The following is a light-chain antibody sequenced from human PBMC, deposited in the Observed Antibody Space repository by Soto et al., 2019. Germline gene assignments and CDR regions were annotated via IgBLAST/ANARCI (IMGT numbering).Light chain of an antibody. Sequence: QSARTQPASVSGSPGQSITISCTGTSSDVGGYNYVSWYQQHPGKAPKLMIYEVSNWPSGVSNRFSGSKSGNTASLTISGLQAEDEADYYCSSYTSSSIDYVFGTGTKLTVL. CDR2: EVS. V-gene: IGLV2-14*01. CDR1: SSDVGGYNY. J-gene: IGLJ1*01. CDR3: SSYTSSSIDYV.